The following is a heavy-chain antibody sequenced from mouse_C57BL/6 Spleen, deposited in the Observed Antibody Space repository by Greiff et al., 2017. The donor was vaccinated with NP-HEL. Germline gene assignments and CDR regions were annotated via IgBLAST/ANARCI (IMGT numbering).Heavy chain of an antibody. Sequence: EVKLVESGGGLVKPGGSLKLSCAASGFTFSSYAMSWVRQTPEKRLEWVATISDGGSYTYYPDNVKGRFTISRDNAKNNLYLQMSHLKSEDTAVYYCARDHDYDAGFAYWGQGTLVTVSA. D-gene: IGHD2-4*01. CDR2: ISDGGSYT. J-gene: IGHJ3*01. CDR1: GFTFSSYA. V-gene: IGHV5-4*01. CDR3: ARDHDYDAGFAY.